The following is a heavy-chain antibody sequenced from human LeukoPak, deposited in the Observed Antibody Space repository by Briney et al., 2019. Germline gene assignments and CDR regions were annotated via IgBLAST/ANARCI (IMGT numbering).Heavy chain of an antibody. V-gene: IGHV1-69*05. D-gene: IGHD3-22*01. CDR2: IIPIFGTA. CDR3: ARVVTMMGQWYFDY. CDR1: GGTFSSYA. Sequence: SVKVSCKASGGTFSSYAISWVRQAPGQGLEWMGGIIPIFGTANYEQKFQGRVTITTDEATSTAYMELSSLRSEDTAVYYCARVVTMMGQWYFDYWGQGTLVTVSS. J-gene: IGHJ4*02.